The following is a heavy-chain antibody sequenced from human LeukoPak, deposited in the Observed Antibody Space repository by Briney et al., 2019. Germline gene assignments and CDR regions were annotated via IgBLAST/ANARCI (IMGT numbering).Heavy chain of an antibody. D-gene: IGHD2-21*01. J-gene: IGHJ4*02. CDR2: ISSSSSYI. CDR1: GFTFSSYS. Sequence: PGGSLRLSCAASGFTFSSYSMNWVRQAPGKGREWVSSISSSSSYIYYADSVKGRFTISRDNAKNSLYLQMNSLRAEDTAVYYCARADIVVVISNFDYWGQGALVTVSS. CDR3: ARADIVVVISNFDY. V-gene: IGHV3-21*01.